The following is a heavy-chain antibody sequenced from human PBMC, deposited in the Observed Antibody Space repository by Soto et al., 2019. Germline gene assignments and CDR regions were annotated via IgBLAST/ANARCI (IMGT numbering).Heavy chain of an antibody. J-gene: IGHJ4*02. CDR2: INHSGIT. Sequence: PSETLSLTCAVYGGSFSGYYWSWIRQPPGKGLEWLGEINHSGITDYNPSPKSRITISIVTSKKQFSLKLNSVTAAETAVYYCAIGPRMWLAGGGYWGQGTQANVSS. D-gene: IGHD6-19*01. V-gene: IGHV4-34*01. CDR3: AIGPRMWLAGGGY. CDR1: GGSFSGYY.